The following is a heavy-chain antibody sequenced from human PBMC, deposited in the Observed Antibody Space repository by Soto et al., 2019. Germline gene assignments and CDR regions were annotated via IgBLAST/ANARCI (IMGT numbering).Heavy chain of an antibody. D-gene: IGHD6-13*01. Sequence: QVQLQESGPGLVKPSETLSLTCAVSGGSISSYYWSWIRQPPGKGLEWIGYIYYSGSTNYNPSLKSRVTISVDTSKNQFSLKLSSVTAADTAVYYCARGGMAAAGPGPHYYYYGMDVWGQGTTVTVSS. V-gene: IGHV4-59*01. CDR1: GGSISSYY. CDR2: IYYSGST. J-gene: IGHJ6*02. CDR3: ARGGMAAAGPGPHYYYYGMDV.